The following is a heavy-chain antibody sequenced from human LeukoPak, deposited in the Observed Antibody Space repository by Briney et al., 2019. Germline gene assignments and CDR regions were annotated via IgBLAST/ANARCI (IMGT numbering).Heavy chain of an antibody. J-gene: IGHJ5*02. V-gene: IGHV4-4*08. Sequence: PSETLSLTCTVSGGLINSYYWPWIRQSPGKGLEWIASIHNSDSNYNPSLRSRAIVSVDTSKNQLSLNVSSVTTADTAVYYCARGFYYSGKYDWLDPWGQGTRVTVSS. D-gene: IGHD1-26*01. CDR2: IHNSDS. CDR3: ARGFYYSGKYDWLDP. CDR1: GGLINSYY.